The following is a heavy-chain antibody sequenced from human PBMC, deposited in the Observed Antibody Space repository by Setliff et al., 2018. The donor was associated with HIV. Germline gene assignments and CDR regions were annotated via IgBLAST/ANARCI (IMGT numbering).Heavy chain of an antibody. CDR2: IIPIYGTP. Sequence: SVKVSCKASADTFTNCLINWVRQAPGQGLEWMGGIIPIYGTPIYAQKFQGRVTITADESTSTAYMELSSLRSEDTAVYYCAREFPGGTKGFDYWGQGTLVTVS. J-gene: IGHJ4*02. V-gene: IGHV1-69*13. CDR1: ADTFTNCL. CDR3: AREFPGGTKGFDY. D-gene: IGHD1-1*01.